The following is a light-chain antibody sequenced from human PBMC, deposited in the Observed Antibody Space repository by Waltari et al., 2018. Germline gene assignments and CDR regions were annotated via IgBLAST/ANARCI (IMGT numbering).Light chain of an antibody. CDR1: RPSSYY. J-gene: IGLJ1*01. Sequence: SYELTQDPAVSVALGQTVTITSKGDRPSSYYASPYQQKPGLAPVLVLYGKNFRPTGIPDRFSGSNSGNTASLTITGAQAEDEADYYCKSRDKSGHLYVFGTGTKVTV. CDR3: KSRDKSGHLYV. V-gene: IGLV3-19*01. CDR2: GKN.